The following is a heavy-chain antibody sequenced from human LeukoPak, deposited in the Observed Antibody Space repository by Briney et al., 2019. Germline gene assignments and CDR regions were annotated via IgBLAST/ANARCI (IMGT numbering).Heavy chain of an antibody. CDR3: VRNNAMDV. D-gene: IGHD2-8*01. CDR2: VNRDGSET. Sequence: GGSLRLSCAASGFTLSNHWMTWVRQVLGRGPEWVANVNRDGSETYYLDSVKGRFTISRDNAKNSLYLQMNSLRAEDTALYYCVRNNAMDVWGQGTTVIVSS. CDR1: GFTLSNHW. V-gene: IGHV3-7*03. J-gene: IGHJ6*02.